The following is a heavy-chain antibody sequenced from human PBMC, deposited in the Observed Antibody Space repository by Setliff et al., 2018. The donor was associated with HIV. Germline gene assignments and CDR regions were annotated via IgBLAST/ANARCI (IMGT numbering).Heavy chain of an antibody. CDR2: INLNTGDT. CDR1: GYTFTGYY. CDR3: ERVAHRLSGGIDY. D-gene: IGHD2-15*01. J-gene: IGHJ4*02. Sequence: ALVKVSCKASGYTFTGYYMHWVRQAPGQGLEWMGCINLNTGDTGYAHNFQGRVIMTRDTSTSTVYMELHWLTSDDTAVYYCERVAHRLSGGIDYRGQGTQVTVSS. V-gene: IGHV1-2*02.